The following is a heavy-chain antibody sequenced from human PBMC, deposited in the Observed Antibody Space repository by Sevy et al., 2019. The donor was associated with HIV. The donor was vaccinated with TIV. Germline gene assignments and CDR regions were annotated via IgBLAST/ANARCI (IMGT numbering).Heavy chain of an antibody. CDR3: ARDGSSSWFYYYYGMDV. D-gene: IGHD6-13*01. V-gene: IGHV4-30-4*01. CDR2: IYYSGST. Sequence: SETLSLTCTVSGGSISSGDYYWSWIRQPRGKGLEWIGYIYYSGSTYYNPSLKSRVTISVDTSKNQFSLKLSSVTAADTAVYYCARDGSSSWFYYYYGMDVWGQGTTVTVSS. J-gene: IGHJ6*02. CDR1: GGSISSGDYY.